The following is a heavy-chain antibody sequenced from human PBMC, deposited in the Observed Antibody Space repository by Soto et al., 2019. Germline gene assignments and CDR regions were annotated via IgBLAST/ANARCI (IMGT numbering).Heavy chain of an antibody. V-gene: IGHV3-23*01. CDR2: IRGSGGST. J-gene: IGHJ4*02. CDR3: AKVVIVVVTYFDY. Sequence: PGGSLRLSCAASGFTFSSYAMSCVRQAPGKGLEWVSAIRGSGGSTYYADSVKGRFTISRDNTKNTLYLQMNSLRAEDTAVYYCAKVVIVVVTYFDYWGQGTLVTVSS. D-gene: IGHD3-22*01. CDR1: GFTFSSYA.